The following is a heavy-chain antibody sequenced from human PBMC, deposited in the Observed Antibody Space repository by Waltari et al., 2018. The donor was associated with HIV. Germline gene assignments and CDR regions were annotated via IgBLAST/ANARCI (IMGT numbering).Heavy chain of an antibody. Sequence: EVQLVASGGGLIEPGGARRVSCAASGLTIRYNYMSWVRQAPGKGLEWVSVIYSGGSRYYADSVKGRFIISRDNSKNTVSLHMNSLRAEDTAVYYCARDPRSSGYYGMDVWGQGIKVTVSS. V-gene: IGHV3-53*01. CDR1: GLTIRYNY. CDR3: ARDPRSSGYYGMDV. D-gene: IGHD1-26*01. CDR2: IYSGGSR. J-gene: IGHJ6*02.